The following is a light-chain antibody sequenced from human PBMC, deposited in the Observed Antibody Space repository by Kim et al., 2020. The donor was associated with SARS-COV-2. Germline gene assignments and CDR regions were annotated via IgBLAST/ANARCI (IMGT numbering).Light chain of an antibody. J-gene: IGKJ4*01. CDR3: QQYNSDSSVT. V-gene: IGKV1-5*01. CDR1: QSISSW. CDR2: DAS. Sequence: DIQMTQSPSTLSASVGDSVTITCRASQSISSWLAWYQQKPGNAPKVLIYDASSLKSGVPSRFSGNGSGTEFTLTISSLQPDDFATYYCQQYNSDSSVTFGGGTKVEIK.